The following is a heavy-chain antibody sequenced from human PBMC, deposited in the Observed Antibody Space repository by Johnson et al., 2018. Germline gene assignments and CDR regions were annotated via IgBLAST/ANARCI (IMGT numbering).Heavy chain of an antibody. D-gene: IGHD5-12*01. J-gene: IGHJ6*02. CDR1: GFTFSSNN. CDR2: IWYDGSDI. CDR3: AGGVDDYNYYYGMDI. V-gene: IGHV3-33*01. Sequence: QVQLVQSGGGVVQPGKSLRLSCAASGFTFSSNNMHWVRQAPGKGLEWVAVIWYDGSDIYYSDSVKGRFTIFRDNSKNTLYLEMNSLRAEDTAVYYCAGGVDDYNYYYGMDIWGQGTTVTVSS.